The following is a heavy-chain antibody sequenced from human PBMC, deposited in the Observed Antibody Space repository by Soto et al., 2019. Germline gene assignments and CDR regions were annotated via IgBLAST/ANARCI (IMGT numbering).Heavy chain of an antibody. CDR1: GGTFSSYA. CDR2: IIAIFGTA. J-gene: IGHJ4*02. CDR3: ARDRPYCSGGSCYSAFD. Sequence: QVQLVQSGAEVKKPGSSVKVSCKASGGTFSSYAISWVRQAPGQGLEWMGGIIAIFGTANYAQKFQGRVTITADESTSTAYMELSSLRSEDTAVYYCARDRPYCSGGSCYSAFDWGQGTLVTVSS. V-gene: IGHV1-69*12. D-gene: IGHD2-15*01.